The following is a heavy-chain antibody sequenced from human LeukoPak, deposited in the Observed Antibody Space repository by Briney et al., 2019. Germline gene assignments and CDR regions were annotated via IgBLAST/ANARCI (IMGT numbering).Heavy chain of an antibody. Sequence: PGGSLRLSCAASGFTFSSYGMHWVRQAPGKGLEWVAFIRYDGSNKYYADSAKGRFTISRDNSKNTLYLQMNSLRAEDTAVYYCARDLEGLPSDYWGQGTLVTVSS. CDR1: GFTFSSYG. J-gene: IGHJ4*02. D-gene: IGHD4-11*01. V-gene: IGHV3-30*02. CDR3: ARDLEGLPSDY. CDR2: IRYDGSNK.